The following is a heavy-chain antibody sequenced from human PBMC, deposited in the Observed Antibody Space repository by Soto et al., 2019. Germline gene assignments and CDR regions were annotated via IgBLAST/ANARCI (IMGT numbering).Heavy chain of an antibody. J-gene: IGHJ4*02. D-gene: IGHD2-15*01. CDR1: GDSITRGGYY. CDR3: ARVEVVITRGALDY. CDR2: IYYWGST. V-gene: IGHV4-31*03. Sequence: SETLSLTCNVSGDSITRGGYYWSWVRQHPGKGLEWLGYIYYWGSTYYNPSLKSRVHISVDTSKKHFSLRLSSVTAADTAVYYCARVEVVITRGALDYWGPGTLVTVSS.